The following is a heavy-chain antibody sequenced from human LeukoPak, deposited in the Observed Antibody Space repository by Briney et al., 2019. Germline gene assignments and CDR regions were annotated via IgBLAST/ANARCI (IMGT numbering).Heavy chain of an antibody. Sequence: GGSLRLSCAASGFTFSDYYMSWIRQAPGKGLEWVSYISSSGSTIYYADSVKGRFTISRDNAKNSLYLQMNSLRAEDTAVYYCAREYFEYDVAWGSSRQGFYFDTWGQGALVIVSS. V-gene: IGHV3-11*01. CDR2: ISSSGSTI. CDR1: GFTFSDYY. D-gene: IGHD3-16*02. CDR3: AREYFEYDVAWGSSRQGFYFDT. J-gene: IGHJ4*02.